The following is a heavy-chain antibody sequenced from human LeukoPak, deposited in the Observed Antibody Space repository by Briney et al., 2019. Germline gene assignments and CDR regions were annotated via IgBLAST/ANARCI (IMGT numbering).Heavy chain of an antibody. D-gene: IGHD1-1*01. V-gene: IGHV1-69*01. CDR1: GGTFSSYA. J-gene: IGHJ6*02. CDR3: ARDRLETYYYYYGMDV. CDR2: IIPIFGTA. Sequence: SVKVSCKASGGTFSSYAISWVRQAPGQGLEWMGGIIPIFGTANYAQKFQGRVTITADESTSTAYMELSSLRSEDTAVYYCARDRLETYYYYYGMDVWGQGTTVTVSS.